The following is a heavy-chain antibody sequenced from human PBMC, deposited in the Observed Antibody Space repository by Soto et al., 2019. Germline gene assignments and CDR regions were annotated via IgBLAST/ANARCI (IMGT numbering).Heavy chain of an antibody. CDR2: TYYRSKWYN. J-gene: IGHJ6*02. CDR3: ARHPTILRTYYGMDV. V-gene: IGHV6-1*01. Sequence: SQTLSLTCVISGDSVSSNNAAWNWIRQSPSRGLEWLGRTYYRSKWYNDYAASVKSRITIDPDTSKNQFSLQLNSVSPEDTAVYYCARHPTILRTYYGMDVWGQGTTVTVSS. D-gene: IGHD1-1*01. CDR1: GDSVSSNNAA.